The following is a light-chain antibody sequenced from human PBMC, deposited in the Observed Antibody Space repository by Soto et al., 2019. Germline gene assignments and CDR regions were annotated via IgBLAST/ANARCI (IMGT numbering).Light chain of an antibody. J-gene: IGLJ1*01. Sequence: QSALTQPASVSGSPGQSITISCTGTSSDVGGYNYVSWYQQHPGKAPKLMIYEVSNRPSGVSNRFSGSKSGNTASLTISGLQAEDEDEYYYCSNTRNGTIYVFGTGTKLTVL. V-gene: IGLV2-14*01. CDR2: EVS. CDR3: CSNTRNGTIYV. CDR1: SSDVGGYNY.